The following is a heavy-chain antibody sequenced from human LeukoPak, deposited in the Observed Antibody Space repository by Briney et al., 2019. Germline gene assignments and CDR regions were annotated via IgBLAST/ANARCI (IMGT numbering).Heavy chain of an antibody. V-gene: IGHV1-69*05. CDR1: GGTFNNSA. Sequence: ASVKVSCKTSGGTFNNSAISWVRQAPGQGLEWLGGIMPLFGTAGYAQKFRGRVTITKDESTRTVYLELTSLTSDDTAVYYCERDVHGDYGSGWFDPWGQGTLVSVSS. CDR2: IMPLFGTA. J-gene: IGHJ5*02. CDR3: ERDVHGDYGSGWFDP. D-gene: IGHD4-17*01.